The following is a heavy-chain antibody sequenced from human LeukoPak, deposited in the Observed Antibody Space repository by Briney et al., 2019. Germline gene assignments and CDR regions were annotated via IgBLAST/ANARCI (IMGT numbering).Heavy chain of an antibody. CDR3: ARECGGDCYSDY. Sequence: GGSLRLSCAASGFNFGIYWMSWVRQAPGKGLEWVAHIKEDGSAKYYVDSVKGRFTISRESAKNSVYLQMNSLRAEDTAVYYCARECGGDCYSDYWGQGTLVTVSS. CDR1: GFNFGIYW. CDR2: IKEDGSAK. J-gene: IGHJ4*02. D-gene: IGHD2-21*02. V-gene: IGHV3-7*01.